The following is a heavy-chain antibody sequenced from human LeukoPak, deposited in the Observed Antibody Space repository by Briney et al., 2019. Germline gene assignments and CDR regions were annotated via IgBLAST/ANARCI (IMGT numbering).Heavy chain of an antibody. D-gene: IGHD2-8*01. Sequence: PERSLRLSCAASGFTFSNYAMHWVRQAPGKGLEWVAVISYDGSSKYYADSVKGRFTISRDNSKNTVYLQMNSLRAEDSAVYYCASGYCTNDVCYTGGFDYWGQRTLVTVSS. CDR2: ISYDGSSK. CDR1: GFTFSNYA. J-gene: IGHJ4*02. V-gene: IGHV3-30-3*01. CDR3: ASGYCTNDVCYTGGFDY.